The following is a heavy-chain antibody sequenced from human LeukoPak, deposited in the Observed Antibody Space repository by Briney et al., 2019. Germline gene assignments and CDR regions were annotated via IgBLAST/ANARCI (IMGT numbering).Heavy chain of an antibody. CDR3: ARDRSGSWYYYDSSGYYDY. CDR2: INSDGSST. D-gene: IGHD3-22*01. Sequence: GGSLRLSCAASGFTFSSYWMHWVRQAPGKGLVWVSRINSDGSSTSYADSVKGRFTISRDNAKNTLYLQMNCLRAEDTAVYYCARDRSGSWYYYDSSGYYDYWGQGTLVTVSS. J-gene: IGHJ4*02. V-gene: IGHV3-74*01. CDR1: GFTFSSYW.